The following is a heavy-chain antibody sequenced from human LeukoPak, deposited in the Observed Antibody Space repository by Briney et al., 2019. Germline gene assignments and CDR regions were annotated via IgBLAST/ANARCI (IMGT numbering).Heavy chain of an antibody. J-gene: IGHJ3*01. CDR3: ARDGVYSSSSSV. CDR1: GFTVSSNY. V-gene: IGHV3-53*01. D-gene: IGHD6-6*01. CDR2: IYSGGST. Sequence: GGSLRLSCAASGFTVSSNYMSWVRQAPGKGLEWVSVIYSGGSTYYADSVKGRFTISRDNSKNTLYLQMNSLRAEDTAVYYYARDGVYSSSSSVWGQGTMVTVSS.